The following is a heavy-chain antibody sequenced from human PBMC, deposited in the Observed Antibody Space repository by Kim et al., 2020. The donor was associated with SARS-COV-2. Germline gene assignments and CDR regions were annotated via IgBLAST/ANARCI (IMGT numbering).Heavy chain of an antibody. CDR3: AKDLLYVPGRGYFDS. V-gene: IGHV3-23*01. CDR1: GFAFSDYA. J-gene: IGHJ4*02. CDR2: ISGSIPDT. Sequence: GGSLRLSCAASGFAFSDYAMSWVRRAPGKGLEWVSAISGSIPDTKYAYSVRGRFTISRANSKNILFLQMDSLSVDDTAVYYCAKDLLYVPGRGYFDSWGQGVLVTVSS. D-gene: IGHD3-10*01.